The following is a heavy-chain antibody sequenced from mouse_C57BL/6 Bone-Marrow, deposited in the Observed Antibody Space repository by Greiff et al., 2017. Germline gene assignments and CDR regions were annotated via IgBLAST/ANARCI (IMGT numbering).Heavy chain of an antibody. J-gene: IGHJ3*01. CDR3: ADLPSLAY. CDR1: AYTFSSSW. V-gene: IGHV1-7*01. Sequence: VKVVESGAELAKPGASGTLSCKPSAYTFSSSWMPWVKQRLGQGLEWIGYINPSSGYTKDNQKCKDKATLTADKSSSTAYMQLSSLTYEDSAVYYCADLPSLAYWGQGTLVSGSA. D-gene: IGHD5-1*01. CDR2: INPSSGYT.